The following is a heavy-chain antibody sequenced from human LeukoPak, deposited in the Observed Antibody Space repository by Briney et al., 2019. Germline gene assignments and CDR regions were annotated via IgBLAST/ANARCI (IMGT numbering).Heavy chain of an antibody. J-gene: IGHJ4*02. V-gene: IGHV3-74*01. CDR2: LPPDELGI. CDR1: GFTFTNYW. Sequence: GGSLRLSCAASGFTFTNYWMHWVRQAPGMGLVWVSRLPPDELGIIYADSVKGRFTVSRDNAKNTVYLQMNNLRVDDTAMYYCVGTIASRGSEYWGQGALVTVSS. D-gene: IGHD6-6*01. CDR3: VGTIASRGSEY.